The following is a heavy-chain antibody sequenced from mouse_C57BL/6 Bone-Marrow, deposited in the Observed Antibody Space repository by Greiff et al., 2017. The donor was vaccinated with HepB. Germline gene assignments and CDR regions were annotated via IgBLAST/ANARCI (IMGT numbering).Heavy chain of an antibody. Sequence: VKLQQSGAELVKPGASVKISCKASGYAFSSYWMNWVKQRPGKGLEWIGQIYPGDGDTNYNGKFKGKATLTADKSSSTAYMQLSSLTSEDSAVYFCASLLLRLGFAYWGQGTLVTVSA. CDR3: ASLLLRLGFAY. V-gene: IGHV1-80*01. CDR2: IYPGDGDT. J-gene: IGHJ3*01. D-gene: IGHD2-9*01. CDR1: GYAFSSYW.